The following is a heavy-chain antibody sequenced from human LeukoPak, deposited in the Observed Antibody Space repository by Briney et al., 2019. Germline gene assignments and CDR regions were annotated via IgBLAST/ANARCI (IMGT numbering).Heavy chain of an antibody. CDR1: GFTFSSYA. Sequence: GGSLRLSCAASGFTFSSYAMHWVRQAPGKGLEWVAVISYDGSNKYYADSVKGRFTISRDNSKNTLYLQMNSLRAEDTAVYYCARAGYSGYVYLFDYRGQGALVTVSS. CDR2: ISYDGSNK. V-gene: IGHV3-30-3*01. CDR3: ARAGYSGYVYLFDY. J-gene: IGHJ4*02. D-gene: IGHD5-12*01.